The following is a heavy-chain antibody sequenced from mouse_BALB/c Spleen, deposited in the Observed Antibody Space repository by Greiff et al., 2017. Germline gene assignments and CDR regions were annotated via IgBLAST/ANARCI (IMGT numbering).Heavy chain of an antibody. J-gene: IGHJ2*01. CDR2: IFPGSGNT. D-gene: IGHD1-1*01. CDR3: ARYYYGSRRGGFDY. Sequence: VQLQQSGPELVKPGASVKISCKASGYSFTSYYIHWVKQRPGQGLEWIGWIFPGSGNTKYNEKFKGKATLTADTSSSTAYMQLSSLTSEDSAVYFCARYYYGSRRGGFDYWGQGTTLTVSS. CDR1: GYSFTSYY. V-gene: IGHV1-66*01.